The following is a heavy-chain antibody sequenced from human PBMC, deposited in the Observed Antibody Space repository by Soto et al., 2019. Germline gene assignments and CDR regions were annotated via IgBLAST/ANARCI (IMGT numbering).Heavy chain of an antibody. CDR2: IYYSGST. CDR3: ARGRTYYAP. J-gene: IGHJ5*02. Sequence: PSETLSLTCIVSGGSISSGGYYWSWIRQHPGKGLEWIGYIYYSGSTYYNPSLKSRVTISVKTSKNQFSLKLSSVTAADTAVYYCARGRTYYAPWAQGTLVTVSS. CDR1: GGSISSGGYY. V-gene: IGHV4-31*03. D-gene: IGHD3-10*01.